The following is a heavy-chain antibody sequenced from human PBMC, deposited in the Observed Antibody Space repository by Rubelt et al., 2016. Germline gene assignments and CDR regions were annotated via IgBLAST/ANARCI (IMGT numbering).Heavy chain of an antibody. CDR3: ARDRLHSSSWMGGKDNNWFDP. D-gene: IGHD6-13*01. CDR1: GGTFSSYA. J-gene: IGHJ5*02. CDR2: IIPIFGTA. Sequence: QVQLVQSGAEVKKPGSSVKVSCKASGGTFSSYAISWVRQAPGQGLEWMGGIIPIFGTANYAQKFQGRVTITADKSTSDAYMELSSLRSEDTAVYYCARDRLHSSSWMGGKDNNWFDPWGQGTLVTVSS. V-gene: IGHV1-69*06.